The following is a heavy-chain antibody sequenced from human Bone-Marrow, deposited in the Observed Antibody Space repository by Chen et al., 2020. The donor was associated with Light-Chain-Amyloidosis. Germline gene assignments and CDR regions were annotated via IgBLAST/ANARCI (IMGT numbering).Heavy chain of an antibody. CDR3: TRRATIGTQHDYYYHMDV. CDR2: IRSTTYGGTT. Sequence: EVQLVESGGGLLQRGGSLRLSCTASGFTFRYYAMTWVRQAPGKGLEWVGFIRSTTYGGTTEYAASVKGRFTISRDDSKSIAYLQMNSLKTEDTAVYYCTRRATIGTQHDYYYHMDVWGQGTTVTVS. D-gene: IGHD1-1*01. V-gene: IGHV3-49*04. CDR1: GFTFRYYA. J-gene: IGHJ6*02.